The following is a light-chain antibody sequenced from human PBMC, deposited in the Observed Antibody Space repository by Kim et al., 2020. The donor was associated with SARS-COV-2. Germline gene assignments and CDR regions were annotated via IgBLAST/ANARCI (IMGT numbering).Light chain of an antibody. J-gene: IGKJ1*01. V-gene: IGKV1-5*03. CDR2: KAS. CDR3: QQYNSYPWT. Sequence: SASVGDRVTITGRASQSISSWLAWYQQKPGKAPKLLIYKASSLESGVPSRFSGSGSGTEFTLTISSLQPDDFATYYCQQYNSYPWTFGQGTKVEIK. CDR1: QSISSW.